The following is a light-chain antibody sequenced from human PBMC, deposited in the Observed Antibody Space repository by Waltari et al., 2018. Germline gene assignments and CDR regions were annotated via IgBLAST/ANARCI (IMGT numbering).Light chain of an antibody. CDR2: SAS. J-gene: IGKJ1*01. Sequence: DIQMTQSPSSLSASVGDRVTITCRASHGISNYLAWYQQKPGKVPKLLIYSASTLKSGVPSRFSGSGSGTDFTLTISSLQPEDAATYYCQKYNSAPSWTFGQGTKVEIK. CDR1: HGISNY. CDR3: QKYNSAPSWT. V-gene: IGKV1-27*01.